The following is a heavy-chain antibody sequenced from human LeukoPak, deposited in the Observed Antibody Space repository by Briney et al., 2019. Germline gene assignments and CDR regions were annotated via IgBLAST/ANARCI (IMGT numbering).Heavy chain of an antibody. CDR2: IKQDGSEK. J-gene: IGHJ6*03. CDR1: GFTFSSYW. CDR3: ARDSPPPIVGATNAFYYYYYMDV. V-gene: IGHV3-7*01. Sequence: GGSLRLSCAASGFTFSSYWMSWVRQAPGKGLEWVANIKQDGSEKYYVDSVKGRFTISRDNAKNSLYLQMNSLRAEDTAVYYCARDSPPPIVGATNAFYYYYYMDVWGKGTTVTVSS. D-gene: IGHD1-26*01.